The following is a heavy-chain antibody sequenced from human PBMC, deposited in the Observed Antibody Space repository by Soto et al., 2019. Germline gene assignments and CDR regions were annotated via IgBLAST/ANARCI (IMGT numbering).Heavy chain of an antibody. D-gene: IGHD3-10*01. CDR3: ARDGYDGSGSPYPAY. Sequence: PSETLSLTCSVSGGSMSEYFRSWIRQSPRQGLELIGYIYYLGSTDNNPSPKSRVTISVDTSKSQFSLRLTSVTAAATAVYYCARDGYDGSGSPYPAYWGPGTQVTVSS. J-gene: IGHJ4*02. CDR2: IYYLGST. V-gene: IGHV4-59*01. CDR1: GGSMSEYF.